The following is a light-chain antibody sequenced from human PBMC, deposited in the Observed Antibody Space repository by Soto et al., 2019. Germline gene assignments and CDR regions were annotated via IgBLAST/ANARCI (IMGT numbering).Light chain of an antibody. Sequence: DIQMTQSPSSLPASVGDRVTITCRASQGIGNYLVWYQQKPGKVPKLLIYGASILQSGVPSRFSGSGSGTYFTLTIRSLQTEDAETYYCQKYDTVKWTLGKGTKV. CDR2: GAS. J-gene: IGKJ1*01. V-gene: IGKV1-27*01. CDR1: QGIGNY. CDR3: QKYDTVKWT.